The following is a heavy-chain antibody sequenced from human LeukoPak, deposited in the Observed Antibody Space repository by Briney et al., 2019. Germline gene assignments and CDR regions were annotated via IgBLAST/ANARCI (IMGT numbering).Heavy chain of an antibody. J-gene: IGHJ6*03. V-gene: IGHV3-7*01. D-gene: IGHD5-24*01. CDR3: ARELYTRDGYNSYMDV. CDR1: GFTFSSYA. CDR2: IKEDGSTK. Sequence: GGSLRLSCAASGFTFSSYAMTWVRQAPGKGLEWVADIKEDGSTKLYVDSVKGRFTISRDNAKNSLYLQMNSLRAEDTAVYYCARELYTRDGYNSYMDVWGRGTTVTVSS.